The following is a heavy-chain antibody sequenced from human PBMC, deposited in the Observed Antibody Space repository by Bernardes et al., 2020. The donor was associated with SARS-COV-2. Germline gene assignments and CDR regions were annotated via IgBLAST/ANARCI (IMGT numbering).Heavy chain of an antibody. CDR2: LFRGGTT. Sequence: GGSLRLSCTASDFTVSYNHMNWVRQAPGKGLEWVSVLFRGGTTDYADSVRGRFTVSRDNAKNSLFLQMNSLRAEDTAVYYCAKIKNTVGGNPYLSYSYAMDVWGHGTTVTVSS. D-gene: IGHD6-19*01. J-gene: IGHJ6*02. V-gene: IGHV3-53*01. CDR3: AKIKNTVGGNPYLSYSYAMDV. CDR1: DFTVSYNH.